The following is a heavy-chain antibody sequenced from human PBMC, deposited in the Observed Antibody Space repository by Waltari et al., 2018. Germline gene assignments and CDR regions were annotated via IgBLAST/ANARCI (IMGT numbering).Heavy chain of an antibody. CDR2: IYYIGST. CDR3: AREDVVVVPAARPMDV. CDR1: GGSISSSSYY. D-gene: IGHD2-2*01. J-gene: IGHJ6*04. V-gene: IGHV4-39*07. Sequence: QLQLQESGPGLVKPSETLSLTCTVSGGSISSSSYYWGWIRQPPGKGLEWIGGIYYIGSTYYNPSLKSRVTISVDTSKNQFSLKLSSVTAADTAVYYCAREDVVVVPAARPMDVWGKGTTVTISS.